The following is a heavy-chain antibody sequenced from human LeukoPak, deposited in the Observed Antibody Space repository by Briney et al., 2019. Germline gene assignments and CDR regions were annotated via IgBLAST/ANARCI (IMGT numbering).Heavy chain of an antibody. CDR1: GFTFSSYS. Sequence: GGSLTLSCAASGFTFSSYSMNWVRQAPGKGLEWVSSISSSSSYIYYADSVKGRFTISRDNAKNSLYLQMNSLRAEDTAVYYCAKDLGGSYFPYWGQGTLVTVSS. CDR3: AKDLGGSYFPY. V-gene: IGHV3-21*01. CDR2: ISSSSSYI. J-gene: IGHJ1*01. D-gene: IGHD1-26*01.